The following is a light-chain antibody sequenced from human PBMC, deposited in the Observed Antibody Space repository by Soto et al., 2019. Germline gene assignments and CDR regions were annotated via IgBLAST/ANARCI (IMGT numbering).Light chain of an antibody. J-gene: IGKJ1*01. V-gene: IGKV1-5*01. CDR1: QSISSW. CDR3: QQYKSYYPWT. Sequence: DIQMTQSPSTLSASLGDRVTITCRASQSISSWLAWYQQKPGKAPKLLIYDASSLESGVPSSFSGSGSGTEFTLTISSLQHDDFANYYCQQYKSYYPWTCGQGTKVDIK. CDR2: DAS.